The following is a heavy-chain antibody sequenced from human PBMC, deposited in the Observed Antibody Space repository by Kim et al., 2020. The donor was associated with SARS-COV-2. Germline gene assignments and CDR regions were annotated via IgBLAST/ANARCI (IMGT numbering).Heavy chain of an antibody. CDR1: GGSISSSSYY. J-gene: IGHJ3*02. D-gene: IGHD3-22*01. CDR3: ARRGRTMTHDAFDI. Sequence: SETLSLTCTVSGGSISSSSYYWGWIRQPPGKGLEWIGSIYYSGSTYYNPSLKSRVTISVDTSKNQFSLKLSSVTAADTAVYYCARRGRTMTHDAFDIWGQGTMVTVSS. V-gene: IGHV4-39*01. CDR2: IYYSGST.